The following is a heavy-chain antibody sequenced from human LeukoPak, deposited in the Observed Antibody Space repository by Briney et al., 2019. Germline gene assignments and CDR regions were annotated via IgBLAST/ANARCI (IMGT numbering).Heavy chain of an antibody. CDR3: ARDRSDYCSGGSCYFAPH. CDR1: GFTFSSYS. Sequence: GGSLRLSCAASGFTFSSYSMNWVRQAPGKGLEWVSSISSSSSYIYYADSEKGRFTISRDNAKNSLYLQMNSLRAEDTAVYYCARDRSDYCSGGSCYFAPHWGQGTLVTVSS. V-gene: IGHV3-21*01. D-gene: IGHD2-15*01. J-gene: IGHJ4*02. CDR2: ISSSSSYI.